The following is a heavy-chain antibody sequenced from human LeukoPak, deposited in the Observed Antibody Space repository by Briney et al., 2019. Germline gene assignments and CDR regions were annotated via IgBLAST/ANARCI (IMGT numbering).Heavy chain of an antibody. CDR1: GFTFSSYS. CDR3: ARDGYNSDFDY. J-gene: IGHJ4*02. D-gene: IGHD5-24*01. Sequence: QPGGSLRPSCAASGFTFSSYSMNWVRQAPGKGLEWVSYVSSSSSTIYYADSVKGRFTISRDNAKNSLYLQMNSLRAEDTAVYYCARDGYNSDFDYWGQGTLVTVSS. CDR2: VSSSSSTI. V-gene: IGHV3-48*01.